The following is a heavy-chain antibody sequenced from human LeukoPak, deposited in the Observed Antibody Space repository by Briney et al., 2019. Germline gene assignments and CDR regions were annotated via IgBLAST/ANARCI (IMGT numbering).Heavy chain of an antibody. CDR3: ARDSSDAYNPEPGY. D-gene: IGHD5-24*01. V-gene: IGHV3-7*01. Sequence: GGSLRLSCAASGFTFGNYWMSWVRQAPGKGLEWVANIKQDGNEKDYVGSVRGRFTISRDNARNSLSLQMNSLRVEDTAVYYCARDSSDAYNPEPGYWGQGTLVTVS. CDR2: IKQDGNEK. J-gene: IGHJ4*02. CDR1: GFTFGNYW.